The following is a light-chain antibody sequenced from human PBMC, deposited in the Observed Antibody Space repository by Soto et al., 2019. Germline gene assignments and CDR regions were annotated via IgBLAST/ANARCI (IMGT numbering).Light chain of an antibody. CDR3: QSYDSRLGGVL. CDR1: TSNIGAGYD. Sequence: QSVLTQPPSVSGAPGERVTISCTGSTSNIGAGYDVHWYQQFPGSAPKLLIRTNNNRPSGVPDRFSGSRSGTSASLAITGLQAEDEATYYCQSYDSRLGGVLFGGGTKLTVL. V-gene: IGLV1-40*01. CDR2: TNN. J-gene: IGLJ2*01.